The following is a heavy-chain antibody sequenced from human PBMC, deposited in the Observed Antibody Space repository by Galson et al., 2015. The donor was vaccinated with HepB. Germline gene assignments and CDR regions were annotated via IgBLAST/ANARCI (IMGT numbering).Heavy chain of an antibody. CDR3: ASAHYGDYGRSYWYFDL. Sequence: SVKVSCKASGGTFSSYAISWVRQAPGQGLEWMGGIIPIFGTANYAQKFQGRVTITADESTSTAYMELSSLRSEDTAVYYCASAHYGDYGRSYWYFDLWGRGTLVTVSS. D-gene: IGHD4-17*01. CDR2: IIPIFGTA. J-gene: IGHJ2*01. V-gene: IGHV1-69*13. CDR1: GGTFSSYA.